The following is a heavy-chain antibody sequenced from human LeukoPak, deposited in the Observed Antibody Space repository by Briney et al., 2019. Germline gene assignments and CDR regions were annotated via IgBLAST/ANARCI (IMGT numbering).Heavy chain of an antibody. V-gene: IGHV3-23*01. CDR2: ISGSGGST. Sequence: GGSLRLSCAASGFTFSSYAMSWVRQAPGKGLEWVSAISGSGGSTYYADSVKGRFTISRDNSKNTLYLQMNSLRAEDTAVYYCAKGRYCSSTSCYLDWFDPWGQGTLVTVSS. J-gene: IGHJ5*02. D-gene: IGHD2-2*01. CDR3: AKGRYCSSTSCYLDWFDP. CDR1: GFTFSSYA.